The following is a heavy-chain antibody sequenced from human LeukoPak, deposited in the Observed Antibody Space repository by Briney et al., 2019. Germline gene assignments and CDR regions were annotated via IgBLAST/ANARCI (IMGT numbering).Heavy chain of an antibody. CDR2: IYSGGST. V-gene: IGHV3-66*02. Sequence: GGSLRLSCAASGFTVSSNYMSWVRQAPGKGREWGSVIYSGGSTYYADSVKGRFTISRDNSKNTLYLQMNSLRAEDTAVYYCARTVYGSFDYWGQGTLVTVSS. CDR3: ARTVYGSFDY. J-gene: IGHJ4*02. CDR1: GFTVSSNY. D-gene: IGHD3-10*01.